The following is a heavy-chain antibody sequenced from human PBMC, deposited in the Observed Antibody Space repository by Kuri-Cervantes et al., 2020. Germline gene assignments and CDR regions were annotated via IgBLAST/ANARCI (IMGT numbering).Heavy chain of an antibody. D-gene: IGHD6-13*01. CDR1: GFMFSGYS. Sequence: GGSLRLSCAASGFMFSGYSMNWVRQAPGKGLEWVSSISSGSSYIYYGDSVKGRFTISRDNAKNSLSLQMSSLRAEDTAVYYCARVGIAAAGPYYFDYWGQGTLVTVSS. J-gene: IGHJ4*02. V-gene: IGHV3-21*01. CDR2: ISSGSSYI. CDR3: ARVGIAAAGPYYFDY.